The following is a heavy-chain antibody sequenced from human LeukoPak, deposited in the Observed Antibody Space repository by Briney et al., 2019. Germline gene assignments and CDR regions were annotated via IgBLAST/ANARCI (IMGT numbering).Heavy chain of an antibody. D-gene: IGHD1-26*01. CDR1: GFTFSSYG. CDR3: AKMASGSYYFDY. J-gene: IGHJ4*02. Sequence: GRSLRLSCAASGFTFSSYGIHWVRQAPGKGLEWVAHISNDGSNKDYADSVKGRFTISRDNSKNTLYLQMNSLRAEDTAVYYCAKMASGSYYFDYWGQGTLVTVSS. V-gene: IGHV3-30*18. CDR2: ISNDGSNK.